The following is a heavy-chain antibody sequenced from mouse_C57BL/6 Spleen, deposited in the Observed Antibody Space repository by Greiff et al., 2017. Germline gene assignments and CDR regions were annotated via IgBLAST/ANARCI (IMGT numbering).Heavy chain of an antibody. D-gene: IGHD2-1*01. CDR1: GYTFTSYW. V-gene: IGHV1-52*01. J-gene: IGHJ1*03. CDR3: ARDGNLWYFDV. Sequence: QVQLQQPWAELVRPGSSVKLSCKASGYTFTSYWMHWVKQRPIQGLEWIGNIDPSDSETHYNQKFKDKATLTVDKSSSTAYMQLSSLTSEDSAVYYCARDGNLWYFDVWGTGTTVTVSS. CDR2: IDPSDSET.